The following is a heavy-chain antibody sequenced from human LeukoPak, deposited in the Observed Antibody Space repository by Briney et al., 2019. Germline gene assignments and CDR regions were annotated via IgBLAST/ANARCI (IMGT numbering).Heavy chain of an antibody. V-gene: IGHV4-4*07. J-gene: IGHJ6*03. D-gene: IGHD3-3*01. CDR1: GGSISSYY. CDR2: IYSSGST. Sequence: SETLSLTCTVSGGSISSYYWSWIRQPAGKGLEWTGRIYSSGSTNYSPSLKSRVTMSVDTSKNQFSLKLSSVTAADTAVYYCARVVVFGVVSSDYYYYYMDVWGKGTMVTVSS. CDR3: ARVVVFGVVSSDYYYYYMDV.